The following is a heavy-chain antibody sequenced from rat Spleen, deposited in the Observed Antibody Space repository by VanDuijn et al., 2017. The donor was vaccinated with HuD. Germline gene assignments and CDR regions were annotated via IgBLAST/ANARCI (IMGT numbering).Heavy chain of an antibody. V-gene: IGHV5-17*01. CDR1: GFSFRDYA. Sequence: EVQLVESGGGLVQPGRSLKLSCAASGFSFRDYAMAWVRQAPKQGLEWVATIIYDGSRTYYRDSVKGRFTISRDNAKSTLLLQMDSLRSEDTATYYCARLGGLRNWFSYWGQGTLVTVSS. CDR2: IIYDGSRT. CDR3: ARLGGLRNWFSY. D-gene: IGHD4-3*01. J-gene: IGHJ3*01.